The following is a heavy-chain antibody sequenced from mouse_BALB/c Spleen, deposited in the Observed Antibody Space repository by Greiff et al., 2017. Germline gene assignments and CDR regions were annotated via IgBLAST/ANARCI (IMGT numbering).Heavy chain of an antibody. V-gene: IGHV2-9*02. CDR3: AREGYRYDHFDY. Sequence: VQRVESGPGLVAPSQSLSITCTVSGFSLTSYGVHWVRQPPGKGLEWLGVIWAGGSTNYNSALMSRLSISKDNSKSQVFLKMNSLQTDDTAMYYCAREGYRYDHFDYWGQGTTLTVSS. J-gene: IGHJ2*01. CDR1: GFSLTSYG. D-gene: IGHD2-14*01. CDR2: IWAGGST.